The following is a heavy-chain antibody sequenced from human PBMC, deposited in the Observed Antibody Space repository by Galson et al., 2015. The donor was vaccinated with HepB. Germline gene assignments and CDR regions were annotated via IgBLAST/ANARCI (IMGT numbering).Heavy chain of an antibody. Sequence: SLRLSCAASGFTFSSYSMNWVRQAPGKGLEWVSFISSSSTTIYYADSVKGRFTISRDDAKNSLYLQMNSLRAEDTAVYYCARDLTGDSSTGGRYWFFDLWGRGTLVTVSS. J-gene: IGHJ2*01. CDR3: ARDLTGDSSTGGRYWFFDL. CDR1: GFTFSSYS. CDR2: ISSSSTTI. V-gene: IGHV3-48*04. D-gene: IGHD6-13*01.